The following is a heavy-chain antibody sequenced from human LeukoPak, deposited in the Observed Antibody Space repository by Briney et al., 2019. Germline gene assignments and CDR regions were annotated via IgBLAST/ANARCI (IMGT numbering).Heavy chain of an antibody. CDR2: ISAYNGNT. D-gene: IGHD3-10*01. Sequence: ASVKVSCKASGYTFTSYGISWVRQAPGQGLEWMGWISAYNGNTNYAQKLQGRVTMTTDTSTSTAYMELRSLRSDDTAVYYCARAKGYYYGSGDKYYFDYWGQGTLVTVSS. J-gene: IGHJ4*02. V-gene: IGHV1-18*01. CDR1: GYTFTSYG. CDR3: ARAKGYYYGSGDKYYFDY.